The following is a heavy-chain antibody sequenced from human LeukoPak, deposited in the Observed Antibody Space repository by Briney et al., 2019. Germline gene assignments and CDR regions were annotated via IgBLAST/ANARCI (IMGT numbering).Heavy chain of an antibody. J-gene: IGHJ4*02. V-gene: IGHV4-4*09. CDR1: GASISRYY. D-gene: IGHD1-26*01. Sequence: PSETLSLTCTVSGASISRYYWSWIRQPPGKGLEWIGFIYTSGSTNYNPSLKSRVTISVDTSKNQFTSKNQFSLKLTSVTAADTAVYYCARHYSGSYSPFDYWGQGTLVTVSS. CDR3: ARHYSGSYSPFDY. CDR2: IYTSGST.